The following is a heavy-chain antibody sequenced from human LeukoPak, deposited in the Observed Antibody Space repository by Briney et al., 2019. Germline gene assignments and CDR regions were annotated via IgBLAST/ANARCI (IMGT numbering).Heavy chain of an antibody. J-gene: IGHJ6*02. V-gene: IGHV1-69*13. CDR1: GGTFSSYT. Sequence: SVKVSCKASGGTFSSYTISWVRQAPGQGLEWMGGIIPIFGTANYAQKFQGRVTITADESTSTAYMELSSLRSEDTAVYYCASWYPQCYDFWSGMDVWGQGTTVTVSS. CDR2: IIPIFGTA. CDR3: ASWYPQCYDFWSGMDV. D-gene: IGHD3-3*01.